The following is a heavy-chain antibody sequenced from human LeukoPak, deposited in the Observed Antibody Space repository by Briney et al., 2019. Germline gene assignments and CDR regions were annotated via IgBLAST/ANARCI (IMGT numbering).Heavy chain of an antibody. J-gene: IGHJ4*02. V-gene: IGHV1-69*04. Sequence: ASVKVSCKASVGTFSSYAISWVRQAPGQGLEWMGRIIPILGIANYAQKFQGRVTITADKSTSTAYMELSSLRSGDTAVYYCARSIAAAVLDYWGQGTLVTVSS. CDR2: IIPILGIA. D-gene: IGHD6-13*01. CDR3: ARSIAAAVLDY. CDR1: VGTFSSYA.